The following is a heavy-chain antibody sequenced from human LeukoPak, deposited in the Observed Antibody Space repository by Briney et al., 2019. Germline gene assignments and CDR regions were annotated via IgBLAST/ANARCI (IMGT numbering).Heavy chain of an antibody. J-gene: IGHJ4*02. CDR1: GDSISSSAYF. CDR3: ARLRAMVGTFDS. V-gene: IGHV4-39*01. Sequence: PSETLSLTCTVSGDSISSSAYFWAWLRQPPGKGLEWIASISYTGSTYYNPFLKSRLTISVDTSKNQFSLRLSSVTAADTAVYRCARLRAMVGTFDSWGQGALVTASS. CDR2: ISYTGST. D-gene: IGHD5-18*01.